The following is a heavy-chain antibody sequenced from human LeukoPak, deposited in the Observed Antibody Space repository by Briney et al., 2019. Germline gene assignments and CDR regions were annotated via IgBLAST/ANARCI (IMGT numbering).Heavy chain of an antibody. V-gene: IGHV4-59*01. CDR3: AREEAFGSGSFDY. D-gene: IGHD1-26*01. CDR1: GGSISTYY. J-gene: IGHJ4*02. CDR2: IYYSGST. Sequence: SETLSLTCTASGGSISTYYWSWIRQPPGKGLEWIGYIYYSGSTSYNPSLKSRVTISVDTSKNQFSLKLSSVTAADTAVYYCAREEAFGSGSFDYWGQGTLVTVSS.